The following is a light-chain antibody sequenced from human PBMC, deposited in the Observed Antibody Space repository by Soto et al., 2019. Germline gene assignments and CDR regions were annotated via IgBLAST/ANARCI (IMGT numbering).Light chain of an antibody. J-gene: IGLJ2*01. CDR1: SSNIGNNY. Sequence: QSVLTQPPSVSAAPGQKVTISCSGSSSNIGNNYVFWYQQLPGTAPKLLIYDNDKRPSGIPDRFSGSKSGTSATLGITGLQSGEEADYSCATWDRSLSLGVFGGGTKFTVL. V-gene: IGLV1-51*01. CDR2: DND. CDR3: ATWDRSLSLGV.